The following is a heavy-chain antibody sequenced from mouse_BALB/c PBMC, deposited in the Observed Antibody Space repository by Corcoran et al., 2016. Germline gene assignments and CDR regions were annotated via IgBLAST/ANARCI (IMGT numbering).Heavy chain of an antibody. CDR2: INPNTGGT. CDR1: GYTFTDYY. J-gene: IGHJ2*01. V-gene: IGHV1-26*01. D-gene: IGHD2-4*01. CDR3: ARDYDYYFDY. Sequence: EVQLQQSGPELVKPGASVKMSCKASGYTFTDYYMTWVKQSDGQSLEWIGYINPNTGGTSYNQKFKGKATWTVEKSSSTAYMQLNSLTSEDSAGYYFARDYDYYFDYWGQGTTLTVSS.